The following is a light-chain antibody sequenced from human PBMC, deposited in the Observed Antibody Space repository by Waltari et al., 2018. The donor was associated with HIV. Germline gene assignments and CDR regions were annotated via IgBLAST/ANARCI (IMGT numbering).Light chain of an antibody. CDR1: SSDIGAYNR. Sequence: QYALTQPPSVSASPGQSVTISCTGTSSDIGAYNRVSWYLQPPGTAPKVIIYEVKNRPSGVPDRFSGSKSGSPASLTISGLQAEDEADYFCSSYKNNNTLVFGTGTKVTVL. CDR3: SSYKNNNTLV. J-gene: IGLJ1*01. CDR2: EVK. V-gene: IGLV2-18*02.